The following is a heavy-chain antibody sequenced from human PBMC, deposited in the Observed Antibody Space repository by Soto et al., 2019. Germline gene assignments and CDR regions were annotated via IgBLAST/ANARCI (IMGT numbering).Heavy chain of an antibody. CDR1: GFTFSSYA. CDR3: ARSNYFDY. D-gene: IGHD6-6*01. V-gene: IGHV3-30-3*01. Sequence: GGSLRLSCAASGFTFSSYAMHWVRQAPGKGLEWVAVISYDGSNKYYADSVKGRFTISRDNSKNTLYLQMNSLRAEDTAVYYCARSNYFDYWGQGTLVTVSS. CDR2: ISYDGSNK. J-gene: IGHJ4*02.